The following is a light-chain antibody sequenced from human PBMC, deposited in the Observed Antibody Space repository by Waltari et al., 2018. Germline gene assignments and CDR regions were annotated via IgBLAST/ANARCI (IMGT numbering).Light chain of an antibody. V-gene: IGLV3-21*01. Sequence: SYVLTQPPSVSVAPGETATLTCGGNNIESKSVHWYRQRPGQAPVLVISYDSDRPSGIPERFSGSNSGNTATLTISRVEAGDEADYYCQVWDANNDPGVFGTGTEVTVL. J-gene: IGLJ1*01. CDR1: NIESKS. CDR2: YDS. CDR3: QVWDANNDPGV.